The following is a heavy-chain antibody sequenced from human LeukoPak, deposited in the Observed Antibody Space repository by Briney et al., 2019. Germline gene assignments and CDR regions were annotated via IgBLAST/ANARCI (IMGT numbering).Heavy chain of an antibody. Sequence: GGSLRLSCAASGFTFSSYWFNWVRQAPGKGLEWVANMNQDGSEKFYVDSVKGRFTISRDNARNTLYLQMNSLRAEDTAVYYCARDVSGSYQITWGQGTLVTVSS. J-gene: IGHJ5*02. CDR1: GFTFSSYW. V-gene: IGHV3-7*04. CDR3: ARDVSGSYQIT. D-gene: IGHD1-26*01. CDR2: MNQDGSEK.